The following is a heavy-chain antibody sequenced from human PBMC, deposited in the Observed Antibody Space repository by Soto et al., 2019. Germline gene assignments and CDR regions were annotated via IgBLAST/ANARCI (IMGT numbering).Heavy chain of an antibody. Sequence: SETLSLTCTVSGGSISSYYWSWIRQPPGKGLEWIGYIYYSGSTNYNPSLKSRVTISVDTSKNQFSLKLSCVTAADTAVYYCAREGNHGDYYNWFDPWGQGTLVTVSS. CDR1: GGSISSYY. CDR3: AREGNHGDYYNWFDP. D-gene: IGHD4-17*01. V-gene: IGHV4-59*01. J-gene: IGHJ5*02. CDR2: IYYSGST.